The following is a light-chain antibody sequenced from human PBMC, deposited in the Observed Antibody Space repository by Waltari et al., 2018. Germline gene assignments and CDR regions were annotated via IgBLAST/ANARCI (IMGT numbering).Light chain of an antibody. Sequence: DIQMTQSPSTLSAFVGERVTITFRASQSFNRWGAWYQQKPGKAPKILIHEVSSLVSGVPSRFSGSGSGTEFTLTISSLQPDDFATYYCQQYNSDDWTFGQGTKVEI. CDR3: QQYNSDDWT. V-gene: IGKV1-5*01. J-gene: IGKJ1*01. CDR1: QSFNRW. CDR2: EVS.